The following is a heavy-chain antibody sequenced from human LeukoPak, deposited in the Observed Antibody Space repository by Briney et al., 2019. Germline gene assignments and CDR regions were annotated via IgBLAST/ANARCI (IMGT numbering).Heavy chain of an antibody. CDR3: ARNKPAYYDFWSGYYIGWFDP. D-gene: IGHD3-3*01. Sequence: TSETLSLTCTVSGGSISSYYWSWIRQPPGKGLEWIGYIYYSGSTNYNPSLKSRVTISVDTSKNQFSLKLSSVTAADTAVYYCARNKPAYYDFWSGYYIGWFDPWGQGTLVTVSS. J-gene: IGHJ5*02. CDR1: GGSISSYY. CDR2: IYYSGST. V-gene: IGHV4-59*01.